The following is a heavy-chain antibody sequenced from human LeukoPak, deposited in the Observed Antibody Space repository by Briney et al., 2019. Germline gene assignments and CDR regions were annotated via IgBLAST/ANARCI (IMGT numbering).Heavy chain of an antibody. CDR2: ISAYNGNT. Sequence: GASVKVSCKASGGTFSSYAISWVRQAPGQGLEWMGWISAYNGNTNYAQKLQGRVTMTTDTSTSTAYMELRSLRSEDTAVYYCARVGDPMIGKDARIDIWGQGTMVTVSS. CDR1: GGTFSSYA. J-gene: IGHJ3*02. CDR3: ARVGDPMIGKDARIDI. D-gene: IGHD3-22*01. V-gene: IGHV1-18*01.